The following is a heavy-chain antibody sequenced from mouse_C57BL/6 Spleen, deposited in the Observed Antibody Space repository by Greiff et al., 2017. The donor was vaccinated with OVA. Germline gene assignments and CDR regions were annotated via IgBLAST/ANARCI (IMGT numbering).Heavy chain of an antibody. Sequence: QVQLQQPGAELVMPGASVKLSCKASGYTFTSYWMHWVKQRPGQGLEWIGEIDPSDSYTNYNQKFKGKSTLTVDKSSSTAYMQLSSLTSEDSAVYYCARGGYGSSRGAMDYWGQGTSVTVSS. D-gene: IGHD1-1*01. CDR2: IDPSDSYT. CDR1: GYTFTSYW. CDR3: ARGGYGSSRGAMDY. J-gene: IGHJ4*01. V-gene: IGHV1-69*01.